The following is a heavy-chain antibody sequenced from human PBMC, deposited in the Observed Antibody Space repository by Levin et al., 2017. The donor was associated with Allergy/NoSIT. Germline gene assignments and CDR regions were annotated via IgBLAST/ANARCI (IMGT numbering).Heavy chain of an antibody. J-gene: IGHJ4*02. D-gene: IGHD7-27*01. Sequence: GGSLRLSCAGSGFTFNDYAMHWVRQAPGKGLEWVSGISWNSGTIGYADSVKGRFTISRDNAKNSLYLQMNSLRTEDTALFYCAKGNWGSPFDSWGQGTLVTVSS. V-gene: IGHV3-9*01. CDR3: AKGNWGSPFDS. CDR1: GFTFNDYA. CDR2: ISWNSGTI.